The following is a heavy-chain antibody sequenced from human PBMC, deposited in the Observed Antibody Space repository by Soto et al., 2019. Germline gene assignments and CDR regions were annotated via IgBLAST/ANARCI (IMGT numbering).Heavy chain of an antibody. V-gene: IGHV1-3*01. CDR2: INPTNGDT. CDR1: GYTFTTLF. Sequence: QVQLVQSGAEVKKPGASVKVSCKTSGYTFTTLFLHWMRQATGQRLEWMGWINPTNGDTLRSQRSLGRVSLTRDTSATTACMDLTSLTSEDTAVYYCARGTSTGCFDSWGQGTLITVSS. J-gene: IGHJ4*02. CDR3: ARGTSTGCFDS. D-gene: IGHD1-1*01.